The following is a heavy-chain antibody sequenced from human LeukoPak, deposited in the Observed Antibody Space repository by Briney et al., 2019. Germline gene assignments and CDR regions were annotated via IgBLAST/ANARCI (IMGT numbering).Heavy chain of an antibody. D-gene: IGHD1-1*01. J-gene: IGHJ5*02. Sequence: SETLSLTCTVSGGSISSYYWSWIRQPPGKGLEWIGHIYYSGSTNYNPSLKSRVTISVDTSKNQFSLKLSSVTAADTAVYYCARGYWNDPFENWFDPWGQGTLVTVSS. CDR2: IYYSGST. CDR1: GGSISSYY. CDR3: ARGYWNDPFENWFDP. V-gene: IGHV4-59*01.